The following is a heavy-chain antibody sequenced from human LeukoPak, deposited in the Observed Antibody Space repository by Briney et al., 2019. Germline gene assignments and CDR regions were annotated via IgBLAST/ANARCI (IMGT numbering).Heavy chain of an antibody. CDR3: ARGAEGDFWSGYYTHWFDP. CDR1: GGSIRSSYYY. CDR2: IYDSGST. V-gene: IGHV4-39*07. D-gene: IGHD3-3*01. J-gene: IGHJ5*02. Sequence: PSETLSLTCTVSGGSIRSSYYYWGRIRQPPGKGLEWIGSIYDSGSTNYNPSLKSRVAISVDTSKNQFSLKLSSVTAADTAVYYCARGAEGDFWSGYYTHWFDPWGQGTLVTVSS.